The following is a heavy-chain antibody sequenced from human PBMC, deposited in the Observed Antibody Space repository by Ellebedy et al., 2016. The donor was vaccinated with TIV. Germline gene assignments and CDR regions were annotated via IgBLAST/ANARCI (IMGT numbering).Heavy chain of an antibody. CDR1: DYTFTRYG. V-gene: IGHV1-18*01. CDR3: ARGASGSYPLPLDY. J-gene: IGHJ4*02. D-gene: IGHD1-26*01. Sequence: ASLKVSCXASDYTFTRYGITRVRQTPGQGLEWMGWISAYNGNTNYAQKLQGRVTMTTDTSTSTAYMDLRSLRSDDTAVYYCARGASGSYPLPLDYWGQGTLVTVSS. CDR2: ISAYNGNT.